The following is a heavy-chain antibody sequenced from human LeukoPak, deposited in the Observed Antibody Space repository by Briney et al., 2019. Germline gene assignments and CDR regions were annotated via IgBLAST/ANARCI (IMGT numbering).Heavy chain of an antibody. J-gene: IGHJ4*02. Sequence: GGSLRLSCAASGFTFSGSALHWVRQASGKGLEWVGRIRSTANGYATAYAASVKGRFTISRDDSKNTAYLQMNSLKTEDTAVYYCTRDYGDYGFDYWGQGTLVTVSS. CDR3: TRDYGDYGFDY. CDR2: IRSTANGYAT. V-gene: IGHV3-73*01. D-gene: IGHD4-17*01. CDR1: GFTFSGSA.